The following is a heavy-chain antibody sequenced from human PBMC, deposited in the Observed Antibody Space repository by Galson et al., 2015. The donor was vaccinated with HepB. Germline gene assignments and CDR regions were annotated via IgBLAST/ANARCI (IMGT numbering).Heavy chain of an antibody. J-gene: IGHJ4*02. D-gene: IGHD6-13*01. CDR1: GYTFTSYY. V-gene: IGHV1-46*01. CDR2: INPSGGST. CDR3: ARVRGRAAAGTGADY. Sequence: SVKVSCKASGYTFTSYYMHWVRQAPGQGLEWMGIINPSGGSTSYAQKFQGRVTMTRDTSTSTVYMELSSLRSEDTAVYYCARVRGRAAAGTGADYWGQGTLVTVSS.